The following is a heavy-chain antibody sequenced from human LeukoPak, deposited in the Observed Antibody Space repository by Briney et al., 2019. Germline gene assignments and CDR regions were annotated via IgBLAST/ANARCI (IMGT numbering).Heavy chain of an antibody. J-gene: IGHJ4*02. D-gene: IGHD2-15*01. CDR3: ARDRNVVVVAATPLFDY. V-gene: IGHV3-33*01. CDR2: IWYDGSKK. Sequence: GRSLRLSCAASGFTFSSYGMHWVRQAPGKGLEWVAVIWYDGSKKYHADSVKGRFTISRDNSKNTLYLQMNSLRAEDTAVYYRARDRNVVVVAATPLFDYWGQGTLVTVSS. CDR1: GFTFSSYG.